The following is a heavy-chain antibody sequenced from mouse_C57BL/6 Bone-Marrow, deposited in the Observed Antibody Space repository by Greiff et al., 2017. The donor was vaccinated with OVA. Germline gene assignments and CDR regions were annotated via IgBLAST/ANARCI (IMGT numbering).Heavy chain of an antibody. CDR2: IYPGDGDT. CDR3: ARGTTVVSTEKYFDV. CDR1: GYAFSSYW. D-gene: IGHD1-1*01. J-gene: IGHJ1*03. Sequence: QVQLKESGAELVKPGASVKISCKASGYAFSSYWMNWVKQRPGKGLEWIGQIYPGDGDTNYNGKFKGKATLTADKSSSTAYMQLSSLTSEDSAVYFCARGTTVVSTEKYFDVWGTGTTVTVSS. V-gene: IGHV1-80*01.